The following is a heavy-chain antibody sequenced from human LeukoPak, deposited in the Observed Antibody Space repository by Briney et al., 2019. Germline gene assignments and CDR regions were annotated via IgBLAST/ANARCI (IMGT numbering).Heavy chain of an antibody. CDR3: ARGLYGDYVDY. D-gene: IGHD4-17*01. V-gene: IGHV3-7*03. Sequence: GGSMRLSCAASGFTFSSYWMSWVRQAPGKGLEWVANIKQDGSEKYYVDSVKGRFTISRDNAKNSLYLQMNSLRAEDTAVYYCARGLYGDYVDYWGQGTLVTVSS. CDR2: IKQDGSEK. J-gene: IGHJ4*02. CDR1: GFTFSSYW.